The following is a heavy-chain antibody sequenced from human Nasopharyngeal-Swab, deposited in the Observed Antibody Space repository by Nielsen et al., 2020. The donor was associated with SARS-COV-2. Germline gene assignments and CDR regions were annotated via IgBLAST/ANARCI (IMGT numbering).Heavy chain of an antibody. CDR2: IGGSGVKT. D-gene: IGHD6-19*01. CDR3: AKEQGTGWQHHFDY. V-gene: IGHV3-23*01. Sequence: GESLKISCAASGFTFSSYWMSWVRQAPGKGLECVSGIGGSGVKTYYADSVKGRFTISRDNSKNTLYLQMNSLRAEDTAVYYCAKEQGTGWQHHFDYWGQGTLVTVSS. CDR1: GFTFSSYW. J-gene: IGHJ4*02.